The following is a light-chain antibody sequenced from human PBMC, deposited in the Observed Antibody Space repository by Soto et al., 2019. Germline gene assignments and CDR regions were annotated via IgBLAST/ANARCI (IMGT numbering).Light chain of an antibody. CDR1: QGIRNE. CDR2: AAS. CDR3: LQHSSYPPT. J-gene: IGKJ1*01. V-gene: IGKV1-17*01. Sequence: DIQMTQSPSSLSASVGDRVTITCRASQGIRNELGWYQQKPGKAPKRLIYAASSLQRGVPSRFSGSGSETEFTLTISSLQPEDFATYFCLQHSSYPPTFGQGTKVDIK.